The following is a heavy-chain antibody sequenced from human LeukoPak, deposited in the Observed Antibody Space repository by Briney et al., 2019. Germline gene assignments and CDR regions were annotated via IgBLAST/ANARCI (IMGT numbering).Heavy chain of an antibody. CDR1: GFTFSSYG. CDR3: AKGGYSYGYGWFDP. Sequence: GSLRLSCAASGFTFSSYGMHWVRQAPGKGLEWVAVIWYDGSNKYYADSVKGRFTISRDNSKNTLYLQMNSLRAEDTAVYYCAKGGYSYGYGWFDPWGHVSLVTV. CDR2: IWYDGSNK. J-gene: IGHJ5*02. D-gene: IGHD5-18*01. V-gene: IGHV3-33*06.